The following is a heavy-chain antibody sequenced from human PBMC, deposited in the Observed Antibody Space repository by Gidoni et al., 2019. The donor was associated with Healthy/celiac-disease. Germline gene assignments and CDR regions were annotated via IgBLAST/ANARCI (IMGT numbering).Heavy chain of an antibody. CDR3: AKMGRNDFWSGSNWFDP. D-gene: IGHD3-3*01. CDR2: ISWNSGSI. V-gene: IGHV3-9*01. Sequence: EVQLVESGGVLVQPGRSLRLSCAASGFTFDAYAMHWVRQAPGKGLEWVSGISWNSGSIGYADSVKGRFTISRDNAKNSLYLQMNSLRAEDTALYYCAKMGRNDFWSGSNWFDPWGQGTLVTVSS. J-gene: IGHJ5*02. CDR1: GFTFDAYA.